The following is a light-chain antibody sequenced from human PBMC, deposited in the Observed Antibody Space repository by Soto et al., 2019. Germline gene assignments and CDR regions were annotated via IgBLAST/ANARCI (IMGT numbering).Light chain of an antibody. CDR1: SSDIGAYKY. V-gene: IGLV2-14*01. CDR3: CSYRSSSTLV. J-gene: IGLJ2*01. CDR2: EVS. Sequence: QSALTQPASVSGSPGQSVTISCTGTSSDIGAYKYVSWYQHHPGKSPRLMIYEVSNRPSGVSNRFSASKSGNTASLTISGLQAEDEAVYYCCSYRSSSTLVFGAGTKLTVL.